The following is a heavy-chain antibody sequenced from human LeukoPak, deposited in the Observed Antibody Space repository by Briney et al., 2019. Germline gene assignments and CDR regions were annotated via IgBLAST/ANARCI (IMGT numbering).Heavy chain of an antibody. Sequence: GGSLRLSCAVSGITLSNYGMTWVRQAPGKGLGWVAGISDSGGSTNYADSVKGRFTISRDNPKNTLYLQMNSLRAEDTAVYFCAKRGVVIRVILVGFHKEAYYFDSWGQGALVTVSS. V-gene: IGHV3-23*01. CDR2: ISDSGGST. CDR3: AKRGVVIRVILVGFHKEAYYFDS. CDR1: GITLSNYG. D-gene: IGHD3-22*01. J-gene: IGHJ4*02.